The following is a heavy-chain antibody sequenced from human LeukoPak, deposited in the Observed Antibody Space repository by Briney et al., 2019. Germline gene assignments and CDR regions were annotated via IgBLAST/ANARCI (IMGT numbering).Heavy chain of an antibody. J-gene: IGHJ3*01. CDR2: ITYDGRNK. V-gene: IGHV3-30*18. CDR1: GFTFNNHD. CDR3: AKLRDIDSWAFDV. Sequence: GGSLRLSCAASGFTFNNHDMHWVRQAPGKGLEWVAGITYDGRNKYYADSVKGRFTISRDNSKNTLNLQMNSLRTEDTAVYYCAKLRDIDSWAFDVWGQGTMVTVS. D-gene: IGHD2-15*01.